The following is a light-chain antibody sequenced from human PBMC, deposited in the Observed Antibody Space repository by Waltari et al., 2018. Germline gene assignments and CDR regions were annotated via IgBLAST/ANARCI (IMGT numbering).Light chain of an antibody. CDR2: TLA. CDR1: QTLLNNDDGYTY. J-gene: IGKJ2*01. V-gene: IGKV2-40*01. CDR3: MQRLEFPYT. Sequence: IVTTQTPLSLPVTPAEPDSLSSWSSQTLLNNDDGYTYVDWFLQKPGQSPQLLIYTLAYRASGVPDRFSGTGSGSNFSLKISRVEAEDVGVYYCMQRLEFPYTFGQGTRLDIK.